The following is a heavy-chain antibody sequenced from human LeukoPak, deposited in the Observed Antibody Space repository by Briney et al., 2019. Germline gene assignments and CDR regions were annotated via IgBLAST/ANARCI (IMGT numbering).Heavy chain of an antibody. CDR3: AKSYCSGGTCHSYLPYFFDY. D-gene: IGHD2-15*01. Sequence: HPGGSLRLSCAASGFTFSNFAMSWVRQTPGKGLQWVSSISDGGHSTYYADSVRGRFTLSRDNSNNIFYLQMNNLGVEDTAMYYCAKSYCSGGTCHSYLPYFFDYWGQGTLVTVS. CDR1: GFTFSNFA. CDR2: ISDGGHST. V-gene: IGHV3-23*01. J-gene: IGHJ4*02.